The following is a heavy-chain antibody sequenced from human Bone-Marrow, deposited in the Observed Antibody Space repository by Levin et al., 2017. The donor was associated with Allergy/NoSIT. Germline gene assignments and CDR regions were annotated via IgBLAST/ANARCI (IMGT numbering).Heavy chain of an antibody. D-gene: IGHD2-15*01. V-gene: IGHV3-30*18. Sequence: GALRLSCAASRFTFNSYGMHWVRQAPGKGLEWVALISHDGDNKYYADSVKGRFTISRDNSKKTLYLQMNSLRPEDTAVYYCAKSGRASRGVGYCRGGSCYPIDSWGQGTLVTVSS. CDR2: ISHDGDNK. CDR3: AKSGRASRGVGYCRGGSCYPIDS. CDR1: RFTFNSYG. J-gene: IGHJ4*02.